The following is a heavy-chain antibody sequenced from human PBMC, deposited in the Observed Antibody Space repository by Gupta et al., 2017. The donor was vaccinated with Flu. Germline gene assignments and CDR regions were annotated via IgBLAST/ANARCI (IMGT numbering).Heavy chain of an antibody. V-gene: IGHV1-2*06. CDR2: INPNSGGT. CDR1: GSTFTGYY. J-gene: IGHJ6*03. D-gene: IGHD1-26*01. Sequence: QVQLVQSGAEVKKPGASVKVSCKASGSTFTGYYMHWVRPAPGQGLEWMGRINPNSGGTNYAQKFQGRVTMTRDTSISTAYMELSRLRSDDTAVYYCARAGVWDYYYYYMDVWGKGTTVTVSS. CDR3: ARAGVWDYYYYYMDV.